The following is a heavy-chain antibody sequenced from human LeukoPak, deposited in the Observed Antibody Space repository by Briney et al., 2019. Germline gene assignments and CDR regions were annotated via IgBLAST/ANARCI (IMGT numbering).Heavy chain of an antibody. CDR1: GYTFTSYG. CDR3: ARDRSDYYGSGSYYVPYYYYYMDV. V-gene: IGHV1-69*13. Sequence: GASVKVSCKASGYTFTSYGISWVRQAPGQGLEWMGGIIPIFGTANYAQKFQGRVTITADESTSTAYMELSSLRSEDTAVYYCARDRSDYYGSGSYYVPYYYYYMDVWGKGTTVTISS. D-gene: IGHD3-10*01. J-gene: IGHJ6*03. CDR2: IIPIFGTA.